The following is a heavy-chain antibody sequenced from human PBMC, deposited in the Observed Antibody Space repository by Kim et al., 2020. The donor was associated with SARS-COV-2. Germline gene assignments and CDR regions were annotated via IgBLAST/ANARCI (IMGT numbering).Heavy chain of an antibody. CDR3: ARAIRAYGPGVYGMDV. D-gene: IGHD3-10*01. V-gene: IGHV3-30*04. CDR2: ISYDGSNK. Sequence: GGSLRLSCAASGFTFSSYAMHWVRQAPGKGLEWVAVISYDGSNKYYADSVKGRFTISRDNSKNTLYLQMNSLRAEDTAVYYCARAIRAYGPGVYGMDVWGQGPTVTVSS. J-gene: IGHJ6*02. CDR1: GFTFSSYA.